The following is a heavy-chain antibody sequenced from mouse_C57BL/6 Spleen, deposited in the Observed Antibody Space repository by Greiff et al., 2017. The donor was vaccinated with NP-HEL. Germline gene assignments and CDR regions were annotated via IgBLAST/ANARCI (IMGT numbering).Heavy chain of an antibody. Sequence: VKLQESGAELVRPGTSVKVSCKASGYAFTNYLIEWVKQRPGQGLEWIGVINPGSGGTNYNEKFKGKATLTADKSSSTAYMQLSSLTSEDSAVYFCARSGLDAMDYWGQGTSVTVSS. CDR2: INPGSGGT. J-gene: IGHJ4*01. V-gene: IGHV1-54*01. D-gene: IGHD3-1*01. CDR1: GYAFTNYL. CDR3: ARSGLDAMDY.